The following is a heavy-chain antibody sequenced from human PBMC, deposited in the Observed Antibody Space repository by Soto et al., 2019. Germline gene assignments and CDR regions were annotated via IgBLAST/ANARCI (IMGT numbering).Heavy chain of an antibody. CDR1: GYSFSSYW. CDR3: ARPYGMDV. CDR2: IYPTDSET. Sequence: PGESLKISCKGSGYSFSSYWIGWVRQKPGKGLEWVAIIYPTDSETRYSPSFQGQVTISADRSINTAYLQWSSLKASDTAMYYCARPYGMDVWGQGTSVTVSS. J-gene: IGHJ6*02. V-gene: IGHV5-51*01.